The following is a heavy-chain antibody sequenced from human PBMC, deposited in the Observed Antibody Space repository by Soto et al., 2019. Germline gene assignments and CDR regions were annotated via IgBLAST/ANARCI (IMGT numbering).Heavy chain of an antibody. CDR1: GGFVNSDTHS. V-gene: IGHV4-61*01. CDR2: IYSGGST. CDR3: ARFVRSCSATTCSPRADV. J-gene: IGHJ6*02. Sequence: QVQLQESGPGLVKPSETLSLTCTVSGGFVNSDTHSWSWIRQTPGKRLEWIGFIYSGGSTKNPSLRSRVPMSVDTSKNQFSLKLRSVIVADTAVYHCARFVRSCSATTCSPRADVWGQGITVTVSS. D-gene: IGHD2-2*01.